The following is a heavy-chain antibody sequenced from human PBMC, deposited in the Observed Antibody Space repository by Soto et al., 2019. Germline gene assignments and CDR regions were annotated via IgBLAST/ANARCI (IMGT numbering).Heavy chain of an antibody. CDR1: GFTFSSYA. Sequence: EVQLLKSGGDLVQPGGSLRLSCAASGFTFSSYAMSWVRQAPGKGLEWVSTISGTGGSTYYPDSVKGRFTLSRDNSKNTVYQQMSSLRAEDAAVYYCAKEMPTGYYFFHYWGQGTLVTVSS. CDR3: AKEMPTGYYFFHY. CDR2: ISGTGGST. V-gene: IGHV3-23*01. D-gene: IGHD3-9*01. J-gene: IGHJ4*02.